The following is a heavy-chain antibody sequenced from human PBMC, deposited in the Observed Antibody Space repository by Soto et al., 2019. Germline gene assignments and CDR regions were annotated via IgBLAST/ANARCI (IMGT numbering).Heavy chain of an antibody. CDR3: SRRGPTYSASGSHSGFIDF. D-gene: IGHD3-10*01. V-gene: IGHV4-34*02. J-gene: IGHJ4*02. CDR1: GGSFSGYF. CDR2: SNHRGIT. Sequence: QVQLQQWGAGLLKPSGTLSLTCAVHGGSFSGYFWTWIRQPPGKGLEWIGESNHRGITNYNPSLPSRVTISVDTSKNQFSLRLSSVTAADTAVYYCSRRGPTYSASGSHSGFIDFWGQGTLVSVSS.